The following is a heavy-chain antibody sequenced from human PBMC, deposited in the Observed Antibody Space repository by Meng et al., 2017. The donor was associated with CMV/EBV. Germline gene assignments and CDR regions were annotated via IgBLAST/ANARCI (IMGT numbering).Heavy chain of an antibody. CDR3: ASSPTVVVAAHALRDWFDP. J-gene: IGHJ5*02. Sequence: QVQLVQSGAEVKKPXASVKVSCXASGYTFTSYYMHWVRQAPGQGLEWMGIINPSGGSTSYAQKFQGRVTMTRDTSTSTVYMELSSLRSEDTAVYYCASSPTVVVAAHALRDWFDPWGQGTLVTVSS. CDR2: INPSGGST. V-gene: IGHV1-46*01. CDR1: GYTFTSYY. D-gene: IGHD2-15*01.